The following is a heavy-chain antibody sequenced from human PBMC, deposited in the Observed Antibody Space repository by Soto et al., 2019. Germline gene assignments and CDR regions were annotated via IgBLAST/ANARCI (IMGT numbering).Heavy chain of an antibody. CDR1: GFTFSNYV. CDR3: ARRARTATTNWGAFDI. Sequence: EVQLLESGGGLVQPGGSLRLSCAASGFTFSNYVMNWVRQAPGKGLEWVSTISYSADKTFCADSVKGRFTISRDNSRDTLFLQMNSLRADDAAVYYCARRARTATTNWGAFDIWGQGTMVTVSS. J-gene: IGHJ3*02. V-gene: IGHV3-23*01. D-gene: IGHD1-7*01. CDR2: ISYSADKT.